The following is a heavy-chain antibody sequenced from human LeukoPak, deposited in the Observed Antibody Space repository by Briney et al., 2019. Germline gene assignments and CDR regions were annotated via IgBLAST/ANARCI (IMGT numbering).Heavy chain of an antibody. Sequence: SETLSLTCTVSGCSISSASYYWSWIRQPAGKGLEWLGRIYTSGSTNYNPSLKRRVTISVDTSKNQFSLKLSSVTAADTAVYYCARDPHPKYYYGSGSYPARGMDVWGQGTTVTVSS. CDR2: IYTSGST. J-gene: IGHJ6*01. CDR1: GCSISSASYY. CDR3: ARDPHPKYYYGSGSYPARGMDV. V-gene: IGHV4-61*02. D-gene: IGHD3-10*01.